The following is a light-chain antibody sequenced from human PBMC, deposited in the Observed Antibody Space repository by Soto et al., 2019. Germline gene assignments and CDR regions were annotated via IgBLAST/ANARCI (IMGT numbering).Light chain of an antibody. CDR3: CSFSGSYTSYF. CDR2: DVT. CDR1: TNY. J-gene: IGLJ1*01. V-gene: IGLV2-11*01. Sequence: QSALTQPRSVSGSPGQSVTISCTGTTNYVSWYQQHPGKAPKLMIYDVTKRPSGVPDRFSGSKSGNTASLTISGLQAEDEADYYCCSFSGSYTSYFFGTGTKVTVL.